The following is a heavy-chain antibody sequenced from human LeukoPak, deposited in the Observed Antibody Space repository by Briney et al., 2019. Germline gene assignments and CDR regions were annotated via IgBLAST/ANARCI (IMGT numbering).Heavy chain of an antibody. D-gene: IGHD1-26*01. V-gene: IGHV4-4*08. CDR3: AREVGGQARPVDY. Sequence: SETLSLTCTVSGGSISSYYWSWIRQPPGKGLEWIGYIYNSGSTNYNPSLKSRVTISVDTSKNQFSLKLSAVSAADTAVYYCAREVGGQARPVDYWGQGLLVTVSS. CDR1: GGSISSYY. J-gene: IGHJ4*02. CDR2: IYNSGST.